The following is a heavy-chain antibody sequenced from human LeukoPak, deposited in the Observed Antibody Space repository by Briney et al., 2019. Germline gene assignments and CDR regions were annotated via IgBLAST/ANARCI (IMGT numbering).Heavy chain of an antibody. D-gene: IGHD6-19*01. CDR1: GYTFTSYD. V-gene: IGHV1-8*01. Sequence: ASVKVSCKASGYTFTSYDINWARRATGQGLEWMGWMNPNSGNTGYAQKFQGRVTMTRNTSISTAYMELSSLRSEDTAVYYCARFLGWYVEGFDYWGQGTLVTVSS. CDR2: MNPNSGNT. CDR3: ARFLGWYVEGFDY. J-gene: IGHJ4*02.